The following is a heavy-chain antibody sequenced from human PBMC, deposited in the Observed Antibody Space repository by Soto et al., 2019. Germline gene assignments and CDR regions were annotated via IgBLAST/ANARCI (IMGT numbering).Heavy chain of an antibody. CDR2: VYYDGGS. V-gene: IGHV4-59*08. J-gene: IGHJ6*02. CDR1: GGSIDGRN. D-gene: IGHD3-10*01. Sequence: QVQLQESGPGLVKPSETLSLTCTVSGGSIDGRNCAWIRQPPGKGLEWLGYVYYDGGSSYNPSVKSRLTLSIDTSKGQFSLQLRSVTAADTAVYYCVRQGIGNLHGLVDVWGRGTTVTVSS. CDR3: VRQGIGNLHGLVDV.